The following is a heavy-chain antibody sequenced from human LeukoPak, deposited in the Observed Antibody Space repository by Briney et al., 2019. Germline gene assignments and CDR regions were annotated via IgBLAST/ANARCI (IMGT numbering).Heavy chain of an antibody. Sequence: SVKVSCKASGGTFSSYAIGWVRQAPGQGLEWMGGIIPIFGTANYAQKFQGRVTITTDESTSTAYMELSSLRSEDTAVYYCARDTGYYDSPLDAFDIWGQGTMVTVSS. J-gene: IGHJ3*02. CDR1: GGTFSSYA. CDR3: ARDTGYYDSPLDAFDI. V-gene: IGHV1-69*05. D-gene: IGHD3-22*01. CDR2: IIPIFGTA.